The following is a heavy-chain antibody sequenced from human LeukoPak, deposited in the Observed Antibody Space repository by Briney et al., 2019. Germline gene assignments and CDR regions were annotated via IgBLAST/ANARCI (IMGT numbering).Heavy chain of an antibody. V-gene: IGHV1-69*05. CDR3: ARAPISDSSGYSFY. Sequence: ASVKVSCKASGGTFSSYAISWVRQAPGQGLEWMGRIIPIFGTANYAQKFQGRVTITTDESTSTAYMELSSLRSEDTAVYYCARAPISDSSGYSFYWGQGTLVTVSS. CDR1: GGTFSSYA. D-gene: IGHD3-22*01. J-gene: IGHJ4*02. CDR2: IIPIFGTA.